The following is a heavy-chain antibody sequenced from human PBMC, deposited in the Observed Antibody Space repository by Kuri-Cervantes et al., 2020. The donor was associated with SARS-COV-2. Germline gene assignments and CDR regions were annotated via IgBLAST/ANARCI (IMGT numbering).Heavy chain of an antibody. V-gene: IGHV4-39*01. J-gene: IGHJ6*04. CDR3: ARHATGCSSSSYLGYYAMDV. CDR2: IYHGGST. CDR1: GGSISSTSSY. Sequence: SETLSLTCTVSGGSISSTSSYWGWIRQPPGKGLECIGTIYHGGSTYYNPSLKSRITISVDTSKNQFSLRLSSVTAADTAVYYYARHATGCSSSSYLGYYAMDVWGKGTTVTVSS. D-gene: IGHD6-13*01.